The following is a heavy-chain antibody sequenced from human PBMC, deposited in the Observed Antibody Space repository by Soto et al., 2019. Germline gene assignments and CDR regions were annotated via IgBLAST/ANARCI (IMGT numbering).Heavy chain of an antibody. CDR3: ARGVDYGDYEVDY. D-gene: IGHD4-17*01. CDR1: GFTFSSYG. Sequence: GGSLRLSCAASGFTFSSYGMHWVRQAPGKGLEWVAVIWYDGSNKYSADSVKGRFTISRDNSMNTLYLQMNSLRAEDTAVYYCARGVDYGDYEVDYWGQGTLVTVSS. V-gene: IGHV3-33*01. J-gene: IGHJ4*02. CDR2: IWYDGSNK.